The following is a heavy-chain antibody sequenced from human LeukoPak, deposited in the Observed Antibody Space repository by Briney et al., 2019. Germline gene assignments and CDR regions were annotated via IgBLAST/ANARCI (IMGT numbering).Heavy chain of an antibody. Sequence: PSETLSLTCTVSGGSISSSSYYWGWIRQPPGKGLEWIGSIYYSGSTYYNPSLKSRVTISVDTSKNQFSLKLSSVTAADTAVYYCARDLQLYALGWFDPWGQGTLVTVSS. D-gene: IGHD5-18*01. CDR3: ARDLQLYALGWFDP. CDR1: GGSISSSSYY. CDR2: IYYSGST. J-gene: IGHJ5*02. V-gene: IGHV4-39*02.